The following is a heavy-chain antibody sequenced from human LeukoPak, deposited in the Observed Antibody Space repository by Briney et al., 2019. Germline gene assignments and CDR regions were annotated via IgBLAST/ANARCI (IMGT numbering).Heavy chain of an antibody. D-gene: IGHD2-15*01. CDR1: GYTFTSYG. J-gene: IGHJ4*02. CDR3: AREPFDCSGGSCEYYFDY. Sequence: ASVKVSCKASGYTFTSYGISWVRQAPGQGLEWMGWISAYNGNTNYAQKLQGRVTMTTDTSTSTAYMELSSLRSEDTAVYYCAREPFDCSGGSCEYYFDYWGQGTLVTVSS. CDR2: ISAYNGNT. V-gene: IGHV1-18*01.